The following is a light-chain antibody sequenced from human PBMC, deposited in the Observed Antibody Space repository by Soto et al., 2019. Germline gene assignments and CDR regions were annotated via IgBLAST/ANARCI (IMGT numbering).Light chain of an antibody. CDR1: QSISSY. CDR3: QQSYSTPYT. Sequence: DIQRTQSPSSLSASVGDRVTITCRASQSISSYLNWYQQKPGKAPKLLIYAASSLQSGVPSRFSGSGSGTDFTLTISSLQPEDFATYYCQQSYSTPYTFGQGTQVDIK. J-gene: IGKJ2*01. CDR2: AAS. V-gene: IGKV1-39*01.